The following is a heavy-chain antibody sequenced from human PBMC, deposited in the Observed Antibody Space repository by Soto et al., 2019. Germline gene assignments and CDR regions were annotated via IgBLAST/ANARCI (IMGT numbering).Heavy chain of an antibody. CDR2: IYYSGST. J-gene: IGHJ4*02. V-gene: IGHV4-30-4*01. Sequence: TSETLSLTCTVSGGSISSGDYYWSWIRQPPGKGLEWIGYIYYSGSTYYNPSLKSRVTISVDTSKNQFSLKLSSVTAADTAVYYCAFMTTVTTFDYWGQGTLVTVSS. D-gene: IGHD4-17*01. CDR1: GGSISSGDYY. CDR3: AFMTTVTTFDY.